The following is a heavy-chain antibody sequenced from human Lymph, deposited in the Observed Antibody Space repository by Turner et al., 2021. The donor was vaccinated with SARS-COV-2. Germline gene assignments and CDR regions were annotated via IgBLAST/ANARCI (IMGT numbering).Heavy chain of an antibody. J-gene: IGHJ3*02. CDR3: AAPYCSGGTCSDGFDI. CDR2: IVGGSGNT. CDR1: GFTFSSSA. Sequence: QMQLLQSGPEVKKPGTSVKVSCKASGFTFSSSAVPWVRQARGQRLEWIGWIVGGSGNTNYAKKFQERVTITRDMSTSTAYMNLSSLRSEDTAVCYCAAPYCSGGTCSDGFDIWGQGTMVTVSS. V-gene: IGHV1-58*01. D-gene: IGHD2-15*01.